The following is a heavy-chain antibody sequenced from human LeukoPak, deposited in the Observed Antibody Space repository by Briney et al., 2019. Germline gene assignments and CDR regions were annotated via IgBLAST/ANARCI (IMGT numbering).Heavy chain of an antibody. J-gene: IGHJ5*02. CDR2: MNPITGST. D-gene: IGHD3-10*01. CDR1: GFIFTGYD. CDR3: VRDGEGVAISVNYWFDP. V-gene: IGHV1-8*01. Sequence: GASVKVSCRASGFIFTGYDINWVRQAAGQGLEWMGWMNPITGSTGYARQFQGRVTMTRDTSTGTAYMELTSQRSEDTAVYYCVRDGEGVAISVNYWFDPWGQGTLVTVSS.